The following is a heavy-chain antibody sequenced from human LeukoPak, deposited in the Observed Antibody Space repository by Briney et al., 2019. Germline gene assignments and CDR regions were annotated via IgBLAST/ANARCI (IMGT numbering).Heavy chain of an antibody. CDR3: ARVRVGATTDY. CDR2: IYSGGST. J-gene: IGHJ4*02. V-gene: IGHV3-53*01. CDR1: GFTVSSNY. D-gene: IGHD1-26*01. Sequence: PGGSLRLSCAASGFTVSSNYMSWVRQAPGKGLEWVSVIYSGGSTYYADSVKGRFTISRDNSKNTLYLQTNSLRAEDTAVYYCARVRVGATTDYWGQGTLVTVSS.